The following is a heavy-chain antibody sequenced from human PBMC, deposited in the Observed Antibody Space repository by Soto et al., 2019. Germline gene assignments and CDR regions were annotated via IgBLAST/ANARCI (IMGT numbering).Heavy chain of an antibody. J-gene: IGHJ3*02. CDR2: ISYDGSHK. V-gene: IGHV3-30-3*01. CDR3: ARKGDPTNWGSGNAFDI. Sequence: QVQLVESGGGVVQPGRSLRLSCGASGFTFTNYAIHWVRQAPGKGLEWVAVISYDGSHKYYADSVKGRFTISRDNSKNTLYLQLNSLRVEDAAVYYCARKGDPTNWGSGNAFDIWGQGTMVTVSS. CDR1: GFTFTNYA. D-gene: IGHD7-27*01.